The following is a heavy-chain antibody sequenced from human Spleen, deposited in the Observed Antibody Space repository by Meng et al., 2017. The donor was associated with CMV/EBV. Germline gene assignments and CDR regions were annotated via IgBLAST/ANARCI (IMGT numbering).Heavy chain of an antibody. Sequence: GSLRLSCTVSRGSISSSSHYWGWVRQAPGKGLEWIGSMLYGGSTFYNPSLKSRVSISIDVSKNQFSLSLSSVTAADTAVYYCARVWGGDNWFDPWGQGILVTSPQ. CDR1: RGSISSSSHY. CDR2: MLYGGST. V-gene: IGHV4-39*07. CDR3: ARVWGGDNWFDP. J-gene: IGHJ5*02. D-gene: IGHD3-16*01.